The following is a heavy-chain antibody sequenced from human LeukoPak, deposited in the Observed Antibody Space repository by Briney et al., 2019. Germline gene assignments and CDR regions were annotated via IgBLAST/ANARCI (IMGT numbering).Heavy chain of an antibody. J-gene: IGHJ4*02. D-gene: IGHD3-10*01. Sequence: GASVKVSCKASGYTFINYDIMWVRQATGQGLEWMGWMNSNSGNTGYAQKFQGRVTMIRDTSMSTAYMELSSLRFEDTAVYYCTRGRGGTIVRGYMDYWGQGTLVTVSS. CDR1: GYTFINYD. CDR2: MNSNSGNT. CDR3: TRGRGGTIVRGYMDY. V-gene: IGHV1-8*01.